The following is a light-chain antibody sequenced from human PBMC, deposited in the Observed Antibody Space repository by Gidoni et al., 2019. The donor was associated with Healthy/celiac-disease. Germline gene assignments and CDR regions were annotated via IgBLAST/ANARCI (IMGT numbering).Light chain of an antibody. Sequence: DIVMTQSPDSLAVSLGERATINCKSCQSVLYSSNNKNYLAWYQQKPGQPPKLLIYWASTRESGVPDRFSGSGSGTDFTLTISSLQAEDVAVYYCQQYYSTPWTFXXXTKVEIK. J-gene: IGKJ1*01. CDR2: WAS. CDR1: QSVLYSSNNKNY. V-gene: IGKV4-1*01. CDR3: QQYYSTPWT.